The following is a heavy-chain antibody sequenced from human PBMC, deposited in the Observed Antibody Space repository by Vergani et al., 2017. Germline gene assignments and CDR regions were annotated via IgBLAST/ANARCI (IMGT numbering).Heavy chain of an antibody. CDR3: ARDFQRAPGWDFWSGYRDYYYYYVMDV. V-gene: IGHV3-66*02. CDR1: GFTVSSNY. Sequence: EVQLVESGGGLVQPGGSLRLSCAASGFTVSSNYMSWVRQAPGKGLEWVSVIYSGGSTYYADSVKGRFTISRDNSKNTLYLQMNSLRAEDTAVYYCARDFQRAPGWDFWSGYRDYYYYYVMDVWGQGTTVTVSS. J-gene: IGHJ6*02. CDR2: IYSGGST. D-gene: IGHD3-3*01.